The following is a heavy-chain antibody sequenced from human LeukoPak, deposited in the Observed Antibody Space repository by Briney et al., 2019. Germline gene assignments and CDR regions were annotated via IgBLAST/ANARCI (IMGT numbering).Heavy chain of an antibody. D-gene: IGHD5-18*01. Sequence: GASVKVSCKASGYTFTGYYMHWVRQAPGQGLEWMGRINPNSGGTNYAQKFQGRVTMTRDTSISTAYMELSRLRSDDTAVYYCARAGYSYGYVLDVWGQGTTVTVSS. CDR2: INPNSGGT. J-gene: IGHJ6*02. CDR1: GYTFTGYY. V-gene: IGHV1-2*06. CDR3: ARAGYSYGYVLDV.